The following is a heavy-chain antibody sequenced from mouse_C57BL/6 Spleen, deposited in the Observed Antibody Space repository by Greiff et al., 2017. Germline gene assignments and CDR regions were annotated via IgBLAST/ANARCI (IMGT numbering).Heavy chain of an antibody. CDR2: IHPNSGST. CDR3: ARDYDGSDYFDY. CDR1: GYTFTSYW. D-gene: IGHD1-1*01. Sequence: QVHVKQPGAELVKPGASVKLSCKASGYTFTSYWMHWVKQRPGQGLEWIGMIHPNSGSTNYNEKFKSKSTLTVDKSSSTAYMQRSSLTSEDSAVYYCARDYDGSDYFDYWGQGTTLTVSS. J-gene: IGHJ2*01. V-gene: IGHV1-64*01.